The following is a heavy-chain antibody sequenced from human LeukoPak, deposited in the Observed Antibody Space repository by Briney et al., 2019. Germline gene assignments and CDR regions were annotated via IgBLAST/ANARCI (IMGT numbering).Heavy chain of an antibody. CDR2: INPSGGGT. J-gene: IGHJ4*02. CDR3: ARSNGWYYSDY. Sequence: ASVKVSCKASGYTFTSYYMHWVRQAPGQGLEWMGIINPSGGGTRYAEKFQGRVTMTRDTSTSTVYMELSSLSSEDTAVYHCARSNGWYYSDYWGQGTLVTVSS. V-gene: IGHV1-46*01. CDR1: GYTFTSYY. D-gene: IGHD6-19*01.